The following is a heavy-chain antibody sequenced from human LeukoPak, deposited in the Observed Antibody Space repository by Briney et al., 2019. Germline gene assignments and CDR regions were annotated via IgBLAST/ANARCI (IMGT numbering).Heavy chain of an antibody. V-gene: IGHV4-30-4*01. CDR2: INHSGST. Sequence: SQTLSLTCTVSGDSISSGAYYWSWIRQPPGKGLEWIGEINHSGSTNYNPSLKSRVTISVDTSKNQFSLKLSSVTAADTAVYYCARDSWGYCSGGSCSAGWFDPWGQGTLVTVSS. CDR1: GDSISSGAYY. J-gene: IGHJ5*02. CDR3: ARDSWGYCSGGSCSAGWFDP. D-gene: IGHD2-15*01.